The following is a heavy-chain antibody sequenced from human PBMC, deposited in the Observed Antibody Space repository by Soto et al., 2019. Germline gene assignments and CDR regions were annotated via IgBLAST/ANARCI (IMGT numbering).Heavy chain of an antibody. Sequence: SQTLSLTCAISGDSVSSNSAGWNWIRQSPSRGLEWLGRTYYRAKWYNDYAVSVKGRITINPDTSKNQFSLHLNDVTPEDTAVYYCARDLVIAVAIFDYWGQGTLVTVSS. V-gene: IGHV6-1*01. CDR3: ARDLVIAVAIFDY. CDR1: GDSVSSNSAG. CDR2: TYYRAKWYN. D-gene: IGHD6-19*01. J-gene: IGHJ4*02.